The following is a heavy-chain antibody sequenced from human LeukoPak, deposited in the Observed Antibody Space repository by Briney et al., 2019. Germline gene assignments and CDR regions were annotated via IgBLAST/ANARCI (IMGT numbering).Heavy chain of an antibody. Sequence: PGGSLRLSCTASGFTFGDYAMSWVRQAPGKGLEWVGVIRSKAYGGTTQYAASVKGRFSISRDDSKSIAYLQMSSLKTEDTAVYYCTRVRSGNDFDYWGQGTLVTVSS. D-gene: IGHD3-10*01. CDR1: GFTFGDYA. J-gene: IGHJ4*02. V-gene: IGHV3-49*04. CDR2: IRSKAYGGTT. CDR3: TRVRSGNDFDY.